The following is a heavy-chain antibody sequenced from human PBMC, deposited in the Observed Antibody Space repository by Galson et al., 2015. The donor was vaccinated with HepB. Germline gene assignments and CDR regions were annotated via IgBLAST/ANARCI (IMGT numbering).Heavy chain of an antibody. CDR1: GGTFSSYG. J-gene: IGHJ5*02. V-gene: IGHV1-69*13. D-gene: IGHD6-13*01. CDR3: VRDNMGRIAAAVPNWFDP. Sequence: SVKVSCKASGGTFSSYGISWVRQAPGQGLEWMGGIIPTFGIANYAQKFQGRVTITADESTSTAYMELSSLRSEDTAVYYCVRDNMGRIAAAVPNWFDPWGQGTLVTVPS. CDR2: IIPTFGIA.